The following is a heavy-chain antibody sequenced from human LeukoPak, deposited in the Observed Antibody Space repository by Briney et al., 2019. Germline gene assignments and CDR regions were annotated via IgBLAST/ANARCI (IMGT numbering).Heavy chain of an antibody. CDR1: GGALSSYA. CDR3: ARGTMVRGVLKGPLDY. D-gene: IGHD3-10*01. CDR2: IFPFFGTP. J-gene: IGHJ4*02. V-gene: IGHV1-69*13. Sequence: SVKVSCKDSGGALSSYAISWVRQAPGQGLEWMGGIFPFFGTPNYAQKFQGRVTITADESTSTAYMELSSLRSEDTAVYYCARGTMVRGVLKGPLDYWGQGTLVTVSS.